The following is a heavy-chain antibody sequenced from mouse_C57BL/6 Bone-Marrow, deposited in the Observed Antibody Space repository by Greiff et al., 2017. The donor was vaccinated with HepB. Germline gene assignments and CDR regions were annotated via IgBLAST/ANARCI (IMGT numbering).Heavy chain of an antibody. CDR1: GYTFTDYY. J-gene: IGHJ2*01. Sequence: EVQLQQSGPELVKPGASVKISCKASGYTFTDYYMNWVKQSHGKSLEWIGDINPNNGGTSYNQKFKGKATLTVDKSSSTAYMELRSLTSEDSAVYYCARGAMVTTGFDYWGQGTTLTVSS. CDR3: ARGAMVTTGFDY. V-gene: IGHV1-26*01. CDR2: INPNNGGT. D-gene: IGHD2-2*01.